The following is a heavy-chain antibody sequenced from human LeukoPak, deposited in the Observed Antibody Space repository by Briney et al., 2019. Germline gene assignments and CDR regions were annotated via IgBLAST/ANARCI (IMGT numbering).Heavy chain of an antibody. CDR1: GYTFTGYY. J-gene: IGHJ4*02. CDR2: INPNSGGT. CDR3: ARGTQIDSSVYYAGHFDY. D-gene: IGHD3-22*01. Sequence: ASVKVSCKASGYTFTGYYIHWVRQAPGQGLEWMGWINPNSGGTNYAQRFQGRVTMTRDRSTSTVYMELSSLRSEDTAVYYYARGTQIDSSVYYAGHFDYWGQGTLVTVSS. V-gene: IGHV1-2*02.